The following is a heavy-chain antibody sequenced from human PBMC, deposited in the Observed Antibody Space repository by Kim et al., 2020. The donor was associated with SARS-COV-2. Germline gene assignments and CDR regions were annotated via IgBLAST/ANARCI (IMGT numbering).Heavy chain of an antibody. V-gene: IGHV3-33*01. CDR1: GFTFSNYG. D-gene: IGHD1-26*01. CDR3: ARDESWVNDY. J-gene: IGHJ4*02. CDR2: IWFDGSDK. Sequence: GGSLRLSCAASGFTFSNYGMHWVRQAPGEGLEWVAIIWFDGSDKYYADSVKGRFTISRDNSKKKLYLQMDSLRAEDTAVYYCARDESWVNDYWGQGTLVTVSS.